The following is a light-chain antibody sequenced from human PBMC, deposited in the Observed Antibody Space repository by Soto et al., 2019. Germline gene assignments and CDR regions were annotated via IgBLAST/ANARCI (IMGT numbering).Light chain of an antibody. V-gene: IGKV3-20*01. CDR1: QSVSRSY. CDR3: QQYGSSPYS. Sequence: EIGLTQSPGTLSLSPGERATLSCRASQSVSRSYLGWYQQKPGQAPRLLIYGAASRATGIPDRFRGSGSGPDVTLTISRLEPEDFAVYYCQQYGSSPYSFGQGTKLEIK. J-gene: IGKJ2*03. CDR2: GAA.